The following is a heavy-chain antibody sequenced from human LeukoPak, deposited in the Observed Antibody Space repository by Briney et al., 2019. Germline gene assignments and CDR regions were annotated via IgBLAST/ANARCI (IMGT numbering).Heavy chain of an antibody. CDR2: INSDGRDT. Sequence: GGSLRLSCAASGFTFSDYWMHWVRQAPGKGLEWVSHINSDGRDTNYADSVKGRFTISRDNAKNSLYLQMNSLRAEDTAVYYCARVGPSDCFDYWGQGTLVTVSS. CDR1: GFTFSDYW. CDR3: ARVGPSDCFDY. V-gene: IGHV3-74*01. D-gene: IGHD6-19*01. J-gene: IGHJ4*02.